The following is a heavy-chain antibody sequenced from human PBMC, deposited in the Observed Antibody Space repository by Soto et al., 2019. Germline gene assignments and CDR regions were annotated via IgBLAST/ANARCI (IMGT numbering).Heavy chain of an antibody. CDR1: GFTFSRYS. Sequence: PGGSLRLSGAASGFTFSRYSMNWVRQAPGKGLEWASSISSSSSYIYYADSVKGRFTISRNNAKNSLYLQMNSLRAEDTAVDYCARAAERLDPAMAMGGDYYGMDVWRQGTTVAFS. CDR3: ARAAERLDPAMAMGGDYYGMDV. CDR2: ISSSSSYI. D-gene: IGHD5-18*01. V-gene: IGHV3-21*01. J-gene: IGHJ6*02.